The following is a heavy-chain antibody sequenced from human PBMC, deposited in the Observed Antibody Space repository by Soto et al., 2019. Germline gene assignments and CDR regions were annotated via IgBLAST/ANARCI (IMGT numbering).Heavy chain of an antibody. J-gene: IGHJ5*02. CDR1: GGSISSYY. Sequence: SETLSLTCTVSGGSISSYYWSWIRQPPGKGLEGIGYIYYSGSTNYNPSLESRVTISVDTSKNQFSLKLSSVTAADTAVYYCAREDLDIVATRLGWFDPWGQGTLVTVSS. D-gene: IGHD5-12*01. CDR3: AREDLDIVATRLGWFDP. V-gene: IGHV4-59*01. CDR2: IYYSGST.